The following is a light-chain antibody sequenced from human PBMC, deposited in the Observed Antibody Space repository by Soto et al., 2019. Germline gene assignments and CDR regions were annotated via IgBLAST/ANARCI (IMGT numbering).Light chain of an antibody. CDR2: AAS. CDR1: QGIKNY. J-gene: IGKJ4*01. CDR3: QRYYKAPFT. V-gene: IGKV1-27*01. Sequence: DIQVTQHPSSLSASVGDRVTITCRASQGIKNYLAWYQQKPGETPKLLIYAASTLESGIPPRFSGSGSGTDFTLTINNLQPEDVATYYCQRYYKAPFTFGGGTKVESK.